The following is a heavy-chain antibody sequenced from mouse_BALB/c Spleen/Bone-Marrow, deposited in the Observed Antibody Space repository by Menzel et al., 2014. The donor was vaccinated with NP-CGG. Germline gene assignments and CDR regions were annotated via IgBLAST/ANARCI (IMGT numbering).Heavy chain of an antibody. CDR1: GDSITSGY. CDR2: ISHSGST. D-gene: IGHD2-14*01. Sequence: QSAPSLVKPSQTLSLTCSVTGDSITSGYWNWIRKFPGNKLEYMGYISHSGSTYYNPSLKSRISITRDTSKNQYYLQLNSVTTEDTATYYCARAGYRYDVGYAMDYWGQGTSVTVSS. J-gene: IGHJ4*01. V-gene: IGHV3-8*02. CDR3: ARAGYRYDVGYAMDY.